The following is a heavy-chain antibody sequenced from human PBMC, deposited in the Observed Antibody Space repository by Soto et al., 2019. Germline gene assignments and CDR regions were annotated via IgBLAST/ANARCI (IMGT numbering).Heavy chain of an antibody. J-gene: IGHJ4*02. Sequence: QLQLQESGPGLVKPSETLSLTCTVSGGSISSSSHYWGWIRQPPGKGLEWIGSIYYSGSTYYNPSLKSRVTISVDTSKNQFSLKLSSVTAADTAVYYCARRRGGLGIAARHVDYWGQGTLVTVSS. CDR1: GGSISSSSHY. CDR2: IYYSGST. D-gene: IGHD6-6*01. V-gene: IGHV4-39*01. CDR3: ARRRGGLGIAARHVDY.